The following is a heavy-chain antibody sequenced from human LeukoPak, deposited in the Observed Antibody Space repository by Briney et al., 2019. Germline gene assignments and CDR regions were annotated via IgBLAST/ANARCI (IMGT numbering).Heavy chain of an antibody. CDR3: ARLEVVIEPTGDY. CDR2: INPNSGGT. V-gene: IGHV1-2*02. J-gene: IGHJ4*02. CDR1: GYTFTGYY. Sequence: ASVKVSCKASGYTFTGYYMHWVRQAPGQGLEWMGWINPNSGGTNYAQKFQGRVTMTRDTSISTAHMELSRLRSDDTAVYYCARLEVVIEPTGDYWGQGTLVTVSS. D-gene: IGHD3-3*01.